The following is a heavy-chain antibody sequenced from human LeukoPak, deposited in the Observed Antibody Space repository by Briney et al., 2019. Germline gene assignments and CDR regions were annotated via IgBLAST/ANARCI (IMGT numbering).Heavy chain of an antibody. V-gene: IGHV1-69*13. CDR3: ARDRGNYYDSSGYGIGY. J-gene: IGHJ4*02. D-gene: IGHD3-22*01. CDR2: IITIFGTA. CDR1: GGTFSSYA. Sequence: SVKVSCKASGGTFSSYAISWVRQAPGQGLEWMGGIITIFGTANYAQKFQGRVTITADESTSTAYMELSSLRSEDTAVYYCARDRGNYYDSSGYGIGYWGQGTLVTVSS.